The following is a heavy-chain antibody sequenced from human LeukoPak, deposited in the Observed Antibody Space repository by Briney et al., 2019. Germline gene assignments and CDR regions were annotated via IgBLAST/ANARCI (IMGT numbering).Heavy chain of an antibody. CDR1: GFTFSSYS. CDR3: AKDDTTYYHILTGYPNNYFDY. Sequence: PGGSLRLSCAASGFTFSSYSMNWVRQAPGKGLEWVSSISSSSSYIYYADSVKGRFTISRDNAKNSLYLQMNSLRAEDTAVYYCAKDDTTYYHILTGYPNNYFDYWGQGTLVTVSS. J-gene: IGHJ4*02. D-gene: IGHD3-9*01. V-gene: IGHV3-21*04. CDR2: ISSSSSYI.